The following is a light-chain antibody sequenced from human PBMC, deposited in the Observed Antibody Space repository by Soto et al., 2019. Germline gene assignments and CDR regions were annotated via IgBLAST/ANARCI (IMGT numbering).Light chain of an antibody. V-gene: IGKV3-20*01. Sequence: ESVLTQSPGTLSLSPGERATLSCRASQSVSSNYLAWYQQKPGQAHRLLIFGASSMATGIPDRFSGSGSGTYFTLTISRLEPEDFAVYYCQQYGGSPPQTFGQGTKVEIK. J-gene: IGKJ1*01. CDR2: GAS. CDR3: QQYGGSPPQT. CDR1: QSVSSNY.